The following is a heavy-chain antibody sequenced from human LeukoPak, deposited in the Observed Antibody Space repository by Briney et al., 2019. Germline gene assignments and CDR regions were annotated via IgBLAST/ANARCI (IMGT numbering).Heavy chain of an antibody. D-gene: IGHD1-7*01. J-gene: IGHJ4*02. Sequence: GGSLRLSCAASGFTFSTYAIHWVRQAPGKGLEWVAVISFDGGNKYYADSVKGRFTISRDNSKNTLYLQMNSLRGEDTAVYYCARDGGTIHYFDYWGQGTLVTVSS. CDR3: ARDGGTIHYFDY. CDR1: GFTFSTYA. CDR2: ISFDGGNK. V-gene: IGHV3-30-3*01.